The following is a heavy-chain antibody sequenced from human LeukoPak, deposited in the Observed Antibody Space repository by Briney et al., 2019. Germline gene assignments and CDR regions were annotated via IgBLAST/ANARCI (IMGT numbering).Heavy chain of an antibody. J-gene: IGHJ4*02. D-gene: IGHD3-10*01. CDR1: GFTFSSYA. CDR3: ARDRPYYYGSGSYCDY. V-gene: IGHV3-23*01. CDR2: ISGSGGST. Sequence: GGSLRLSCAASGFTFSSYAMSWVRQAPGKGLEWVSAISGSGGSTYYADSVKGRFTISRDNSKNTLYLQMNSLRAEDTAVYYCARDRPYYYGSGSYCDYWGQGTLVTVSS.